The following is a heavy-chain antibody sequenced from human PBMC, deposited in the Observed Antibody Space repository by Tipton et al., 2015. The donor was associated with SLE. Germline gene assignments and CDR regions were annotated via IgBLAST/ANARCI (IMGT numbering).Heavy chain of an antibody. Sequence: SLRLFCAASGFTFSSYAITWVRQAPGKGLEWVSTISGSGGSTYYADSVKGRFTISRDNSKNTLYLQMNSLRAEDTAVYYCAKDTYCSGGRCYNYYYGMDVWGQGTTVTVSS. J-gene: IGHJ6*02. CDR3: AKDTYCSGGRCYNYYYGMDV. CDR1: GFTFSSYA. V-gene: IGHV3-23*01. D-gene: IGHD2-15*01. CDR2: ISGSGGST.